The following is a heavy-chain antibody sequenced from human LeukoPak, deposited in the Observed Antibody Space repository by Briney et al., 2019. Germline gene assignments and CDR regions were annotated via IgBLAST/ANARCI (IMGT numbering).Heavy chain of an antibody. J-gene: IGHJ4*02. V-gene: IGHV3-33*01. CDR1: GITFRNYG. CDR2: IWYDGRNK. D-gene: IGHD2-15*01. CDR3: ASGRGSGGSHTSYFDY. Sequence: GGSLRLSCAASGITFRNYGMHWVRQAPGKGLEWVAIIWYDGRNKYYADSVRGRFTISRDNSKSTLYLQMNSLRVEDTAVYYCASGRGSGGSHTSYFDYWGQGTLVTVSS.